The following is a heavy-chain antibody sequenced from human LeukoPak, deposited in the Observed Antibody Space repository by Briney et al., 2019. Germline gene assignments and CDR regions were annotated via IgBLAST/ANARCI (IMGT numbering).Heavy chain of an antibody. CDR3: ARWFSTGRGFFDY. CDR1: GFTFSSYS. Sequence: GGSLRLSCAASGFTFSSYSMNWVRQAPGKGLEWVSYISSSSSIIYYADSVKGRFTISRDNAKNSLYLQMNSLRDEDTAVYYCARWFSTGRGFFDYWGQGILVTVSS. CDR2: ISSSSSII. D-gene: IGHD6-19*01. V-gene: IGHV3-48*02. J-gene: IGHJ4*02.